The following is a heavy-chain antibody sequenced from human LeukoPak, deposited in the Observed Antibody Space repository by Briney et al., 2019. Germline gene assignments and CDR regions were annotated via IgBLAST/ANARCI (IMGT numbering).Heavy chain of an antibody. D-gene: IGHD3-10*01. J-gene: IGHJ3*02. CDR3: ARLPVEKAITMVRGVIGAFDI. CDR1: GVSISSSSYY. Sequence: PSETLSLTCTVSGVSISSSSYYWGWIRQPPGKGLEWIGSIYYSGSTYYNPSLKSRVTISVDTSKNQFSLKLSSVTAADTAVYYCARLPVEKAITMVRGVIGAFDIWGQGTMVTVSS. CDR2: IYYSGST. V-gene: IGHV4-39*01.